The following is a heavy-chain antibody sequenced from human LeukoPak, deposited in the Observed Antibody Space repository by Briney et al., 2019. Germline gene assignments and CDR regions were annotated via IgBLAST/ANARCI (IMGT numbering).Heavy chain of an antibody. J-gene: IGHJ3*02. CDR2: IYYSGST. CDR1: GGSISSSSYY. V-gene: IGHV4-39*07. CDR3: ARRNLEDSSGSGAFDI. Sequence: SETLSLTCTVSGGSISSSSYYWGWIRQPPGKGLEWIGSIYYSGSTYYNPSLKSRVTISVDTSKNQFSLKLSSVTAADTAVYYCARRNLEDSSGSGAFDIWGQGTMVTVSS. D-gene: IGHD3-22*01.